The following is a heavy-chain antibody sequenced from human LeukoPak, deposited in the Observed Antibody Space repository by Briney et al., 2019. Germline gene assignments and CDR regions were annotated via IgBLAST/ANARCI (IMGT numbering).Heavy chain of an antibody. CDR1: GFTFSDYY. CDR3: ARVLSSGYSPFDY. V-gene: IGHV3-11*01. D-gene: IGHD3-22*01. CDR2: ITSTGATI. Sequence: GGSLRLSCAASGFTFSDYYMTWIRQAPGKGLEWVSHITSTGATIYYADSVKGRFTIARDNAKSSLSLQMNSLRAEDTAVYFCARVLSSGYSPFDYWGQGILVTVSS. J-gene: IGHJ4*02.